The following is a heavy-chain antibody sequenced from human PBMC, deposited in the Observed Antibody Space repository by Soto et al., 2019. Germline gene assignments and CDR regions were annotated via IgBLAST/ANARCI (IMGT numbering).Heavy chain of an antibody. CDR1: GFTFSNYA. D-gene: IGHD1-1*01. V-gene: IGHV3-23*01. CDR2: ITGSAGGT. Sequence: GGSLRLSCAASGFTFSNYAMSWVRQAPGKGLEWVSTITGSAGGTYYADSMKGRFTISRDNSKSTLYLQMYSLGVEDTAVYYCARESEHWGQGTLVTVSS. J-gene: IGHJ4*02. CDR3: ARESEH.